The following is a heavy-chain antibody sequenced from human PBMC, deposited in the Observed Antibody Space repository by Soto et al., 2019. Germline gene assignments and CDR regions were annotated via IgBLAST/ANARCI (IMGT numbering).Heavy chain of an antibody. CDR1: GFNFRSNA. V-gene: IGHV3-30-3*01. D-gene: IGHD5-18*01. CDR2: ISDDGNIK. Sequence: QVHLVESGGGAVQPGRSLRLSCAASGFNFRSNAMHWVRQAPGKGLEWVAIISDDGNIKYYADSVKGRFSISRDNSKNTVYLQMNSLSVQDTAVYYCAKALDTAMDPLDYWGQGTLVTVSS. J-gene: IGHJ4*02. CDR3: AKALDTAMDPLDY.